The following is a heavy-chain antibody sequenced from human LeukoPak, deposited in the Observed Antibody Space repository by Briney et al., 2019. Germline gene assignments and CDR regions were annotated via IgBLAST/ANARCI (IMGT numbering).Heavy chain of an antibody. Sequence: GASVKVSCKASGYTFTGYYMHWVRQAPGQGLEWMGWINPNSGGTNYAQEFQGRVTMTRDTSISTAYMELSRLRSDDTAVYYCARALFGGYDYRFGYWGQGTLVTVSS. CDR2: INPNSGGT. D-gene: IGHD5-12*01. J-gene: IGHJ4*02. V-gene: IGHV1-2*02. CDR3: ARALFGGYDYRFGY. CDR1: GYTFTGYY.